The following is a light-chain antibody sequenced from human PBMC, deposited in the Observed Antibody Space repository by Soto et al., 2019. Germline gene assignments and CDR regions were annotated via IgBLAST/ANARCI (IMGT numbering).Light chain of an antibody. V-gene: IGKV1-33*01. J-gene: IGKJ5*01. CDR2: DAS. CDR1: KTISNY. Sequence: DIQMTQSPSSLSASVGDIVTITFRASKTISNYLNFYRQKPGKAPKLLIYDASNLETGVPSRFSGSGSGTDFTFTISSLQPEDIATYYCQQYDNLPITFGQGTRLEIK. CDR3: QQYDNLPIT.